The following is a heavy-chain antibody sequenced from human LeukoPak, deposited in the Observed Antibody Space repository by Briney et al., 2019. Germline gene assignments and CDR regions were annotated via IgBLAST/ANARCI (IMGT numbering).Heavy chain of an antibody. CDR3: AKGGNGYCTNGICSPRVVAAIDY. CDR2: IYNGDNT. D-gene: IGHD2-8*01. J-gene: IGHJ4*02. CDR1: GFSISSNY. V-gene: IGHV3-53*01. Sequence: GGSLRLSCAASGFSISSNYMSWARQAPGKGLEWVSVIYNGDNTYYADSVKGRFTISRDNSKNTLYLQMNSLRAEDTAVYYCAKGGNGYCTNGICSPRVVAAIDYWGQGTLVTVSS.